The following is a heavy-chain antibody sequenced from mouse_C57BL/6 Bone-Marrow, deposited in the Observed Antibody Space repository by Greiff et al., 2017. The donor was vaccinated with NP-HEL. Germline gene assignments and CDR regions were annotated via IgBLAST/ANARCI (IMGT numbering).Heavy chain of an antibody. D-gene: IGHD2-12*01. Sequence: QVQLQQPGAELVKPGASVKLSCKASGYTFTSYWMQWVKQRPGQGLEWIGEIDPSDSYTNYNQKFKGKATVTVDTSSSTAYMQLSSLTSEDSAVYYCSREMLTTTDWDFDDWGTGTTVTVSS. CDR1: GYTFTSYW. CDR3: SREMLTTTDWDFDD. CDR2: IDPSDSYT. V-gene: IGHV1-50*01. J-gene: IGHJ1*03.